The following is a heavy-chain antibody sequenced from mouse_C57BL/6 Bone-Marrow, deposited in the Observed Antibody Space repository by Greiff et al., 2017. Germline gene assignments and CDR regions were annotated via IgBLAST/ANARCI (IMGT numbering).Heavy chain of an antibody. CDR2: INPNNGGT. CDR3: ARWGFTDYFDY. D-gene: IGHD1-1*01. CDR1: GYTFTDYY. V-gene: IGHV1-26*01. Sequence: VQLQQSGPELVKPGASVKISCKASGYTFTDYYMNWVKQSHGKSLEWIGDINPNNGGTSYNQKFKGKATLTVDKSSSTAYMELRSLTSEDSAVYYCARWGFTDYFDYWGQGTTLTVSS. J-gene: IGHJ2*01.